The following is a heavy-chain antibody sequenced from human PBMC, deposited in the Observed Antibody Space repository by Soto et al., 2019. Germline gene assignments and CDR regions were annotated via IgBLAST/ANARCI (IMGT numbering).Heavy chain of an antibody. CDR2: ISYDGSNK. CDR3: ARVPPYDYYYGMDV. V-gene: IGHV3-30-3*01. CDR1: GFTFSSYA. Sequence: QVQLVESGGGVVQPGRSLRLSCAASGFTFSSYAMHWVRQAPGKGLEWVAVISYDGSNKYYADSVKGRFTISRDNSKNTLYLQMNSLRAEDTAVYYCARVPPYDYYYGMDVW. J-gene: IGHJ6*01.